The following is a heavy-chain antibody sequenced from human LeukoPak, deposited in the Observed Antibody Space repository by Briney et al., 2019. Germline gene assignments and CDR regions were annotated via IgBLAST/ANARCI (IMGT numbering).Heavy chain of an antibody. D-gene: IGHD5-18*01. CDR1: GYTFTSYD. CDR2: MNPNSGNT. V-gene: IGHV1-8*01. J-gene: IGHJ6*02. CDR3: ARGVDTAMDYYYYGMDV. Sequence: GSVKVSCKASGYTFTSYDINWVRQATGQGLEWMGWMNPNSGNTGYAQKFQGRVTMTRNTSISTAYMELSSLRSEDTAVYYCARGVDTAMDYYYYGMDVWGQGTTVTVSS.